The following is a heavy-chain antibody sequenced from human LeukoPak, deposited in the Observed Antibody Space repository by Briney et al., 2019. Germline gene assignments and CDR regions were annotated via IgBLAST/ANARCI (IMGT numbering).Heavy chain of an antibody. V-gene: IGHV4-4*07. Sequence: PSETLSLTCTVSGGSISSYYWSWIRQPAGKGLEWIGRIYFTGGTNYNPSLKSRVTMSVDTSKNQFSLKLTSVTAADTAVYYCARAKDNYHGNDAFDIWGQGTMVTVSS. CDR3: ARAKDNYHGNDAFDI. D-gene: IGHD1-20*01. CDR2: IYFTGGT. J-gene: IGHJ3*02. CDR1: GGSISSYY.